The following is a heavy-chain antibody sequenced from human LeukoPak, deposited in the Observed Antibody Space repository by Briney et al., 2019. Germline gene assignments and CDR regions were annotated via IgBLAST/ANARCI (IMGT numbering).Heavy chain of an antibody. CDR2: ISDNGERT. D-gene: IGHD2-8*02. J-gene: IGHJ4*02. CDR3: AKERGVSKPFDY. V-gene: IGHV3-23*01. CDR1: GFTFSTYG. Sequence: RGSLRLSCAVSGFTFSTYGMNWVRQAPGKGLEWVSAISDNGERTYYADSVKGRFTISRDNSKSTLYLQMNSLRAEDTAVYYCAKERGVSKPFDYWGQGTLVTVSS.